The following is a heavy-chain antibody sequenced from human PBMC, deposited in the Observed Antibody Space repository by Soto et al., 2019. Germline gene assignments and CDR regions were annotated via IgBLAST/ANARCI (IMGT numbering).Heavy chain of an antibody. D-gene: IGHD3-16*01. CDR3: ASAYDYVWGSRRYYYYGMDV. V-gene: IGHV4-38-2*01. CDR2: IYHSGST. Sequence: PSETLSLTCAVSGYSISSGYYWGWIRQPPGKGLEWIGSIYHSGSTYYNPSLKSRVTISVDTSKNQFSLKLSSVAAADTAVYYCASAYDYVWGSRRYYYYGMDVWGQGTTVTVSS. J-gene: IGHJ6*02. CDR1: GYSISSGYY.